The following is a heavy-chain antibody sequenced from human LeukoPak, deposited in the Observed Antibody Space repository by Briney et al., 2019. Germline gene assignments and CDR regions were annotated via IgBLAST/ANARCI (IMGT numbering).Heavy chain of an antibody. CDR3: ARGPNYDILTGYYTDFDY. V-gene: IGHV4-61*02. D-gene: IGHD3-9*01. Sequence: SQTLSLTCTVSGGSISSGSYYWSWIRQPAGKGLEWIGRIYTSGSTNYNPSLKSRVTISVDTSKNQFSLKLSSVTAADTAVYYCARGPNYDILTGYYTDFDYWGQGTLVTVSS. CDR2: IYTSGST. CDR1: GGSISSGSYY. J-gene: IGHJ4*02.